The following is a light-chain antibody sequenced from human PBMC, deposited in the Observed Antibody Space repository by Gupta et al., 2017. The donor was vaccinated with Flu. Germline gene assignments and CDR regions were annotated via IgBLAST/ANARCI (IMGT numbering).Light chain of an antibody. CDR1: SSDVGGFNY. CDR2: EVT. CDR3: SSYTGDNNVV. Sequence: QSALTQPASVSGSPGQSITLSCTGTSSDVGGFNYVSWYQQYPGKAPKLMIYEVTSRPAGVSNRFSGSKSGSTASLTISGLQAEDEADYFCSSYTGDNNVVFGGGTKVTVL. V-gene: IGLV2-14*01. J-gene: IGLJ2*01.